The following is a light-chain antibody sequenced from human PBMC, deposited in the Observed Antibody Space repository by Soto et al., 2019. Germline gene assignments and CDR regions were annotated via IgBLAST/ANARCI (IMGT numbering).Light chain of an antibody. J-gene: IGKJ2*01. CDR3: QQRSNWPRVYT. V-gene: IGKV3-11*01. CDR1: QSVSSY. Sequence: EIVLTQSPATLSLSPGERATLSCRASQSVSSYLAWYQQKPGQAPRLLIYDASNRATGIPARFSGSGSGTDFTLTISSLEPKDFAVYYCQQRSNWPRVYTFGEGTKLEIK. CDR2: DAS.